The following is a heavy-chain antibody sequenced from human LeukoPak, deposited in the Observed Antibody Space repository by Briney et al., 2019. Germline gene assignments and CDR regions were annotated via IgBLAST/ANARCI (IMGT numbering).Heavy chain of an antibody. J-gene: IGHJ4*02. CDR1: GYTLTELS. D-gene: IGHD3-22*01. CDR2: IIPIFGTA. Sequence: SVKVSCTVSGYTLTELSMHWVRQAPGQGLEWMGGIIPIFGTANYAQKFQGRVTITADESTSTAYMELSSLRSEDTAVYYCARALYYDSRAFDYWGQGTLVTVSS. CDR3: ARALYYDSRAFDY. V-gene: IGHV1-69*13.